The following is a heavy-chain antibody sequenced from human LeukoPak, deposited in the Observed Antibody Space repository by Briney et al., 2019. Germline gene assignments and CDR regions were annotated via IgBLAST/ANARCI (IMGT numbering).Heavy chain of an antibody. J-gene: IGHJ6*03. Sequence: PSETLSLTCTDPGGSISSYYWSWVRQPPRKGLEWIWHIYTSGSTNYNPPPTSRVTISVDKSKTQSPLTLRSITAAYTARYYYARVKYCSGSNYPRRYYYMDVWGKGTTVTVSS. D-gene: IGHD3-10*01. V-gene: IGHV4-4*07. CDR2: IYTSGST. CDR1: GGSISSYY. CDR3: ARVKYCSGSNYPRRYYYMDV.